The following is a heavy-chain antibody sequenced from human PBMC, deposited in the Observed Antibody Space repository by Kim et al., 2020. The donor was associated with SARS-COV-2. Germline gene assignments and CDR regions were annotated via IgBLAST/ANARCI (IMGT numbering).Heavy chain of an antibody. Sequence: ASVKVSCKASGYNFPNYGISWVRQAPGQGLEWMGWISAYNGNTRYAQRFQGRVILTRDTSTSTASMELRSLRSDDTAIYYCVREAQTGPDIRFAYWGQGTLVTVSS. CDR1: GYNFPNYG. CDR2: ISAYNGNT. CDR3: VREAQTGPDIRFAY. D-gene: IGHD2-15*01. J-gene: IGHJ4*02. V-gene: IGHV1-18*01.